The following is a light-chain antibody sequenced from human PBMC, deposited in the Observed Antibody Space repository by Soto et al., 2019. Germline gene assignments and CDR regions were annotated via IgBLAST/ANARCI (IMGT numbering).Light chain of an antibody. CDR3: QKFNAGPT. CDR2: AAS. CDR1: QAINNY. J-gene: IGKJ4*01. V-gene: IGKV1-27*01. Sequence: DIQMTQSPSSLSASVGDRVTITCRASQAINNYLAWYQQKPGKVPTLLISAASTLQSGVPSRFNGSGSGTDLTLNISRLQPEDVATYYCQKFNAGPTFGGGTKVEI.